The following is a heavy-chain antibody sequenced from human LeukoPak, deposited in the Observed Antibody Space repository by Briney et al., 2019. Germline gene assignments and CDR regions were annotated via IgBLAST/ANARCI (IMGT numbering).Heavy chain of an antibody. J-gene: IGHJ5*02. D-gene: IGHD2-15*01. CDR2: INHNSGGT. CDR1: GYSFTDYY. Sequence: ASVKVSCKTSGYSFTDYYMHWVRQAPGQGLEWMGWINHNSGGTNYAQKFQGRVTMTRDTSISQAYMELSRLRSDDTAVYYCAKDGAPLGYCSGGSCSYNWFDPWGQGTLVTVSS. V-gene: IGHV1-2*02. CDR3: AKDGAPLGYCSGGSCSYNWFDP.